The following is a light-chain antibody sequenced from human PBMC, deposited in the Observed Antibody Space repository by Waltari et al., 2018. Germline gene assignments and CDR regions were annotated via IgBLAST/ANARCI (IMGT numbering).Light chain of an antibody. J-gene: IGLJ2*01. CDR3: SSYISSSTLEL. CDR2: DVS. Sequence: QSALTQPASVSGSPGQSLTISCTGTSSDVGGYTSVPWYQQHPGKAPKLMIYDVSNRPSGVSNRFSGSKSGNTASLTISGLQAEDEADYYCSSYISSSTLELFGGGTSLTVL. CDR1: SSDVGGYTS. V-gene: IGLV2-14*03.